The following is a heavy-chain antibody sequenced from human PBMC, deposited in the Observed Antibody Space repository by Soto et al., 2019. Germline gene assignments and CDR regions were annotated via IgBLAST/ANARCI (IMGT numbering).Heavy chain of an antibody. V-gene: IGHV1-3*01. CDR1: GYTFTSYP. CDR2: INAGNGDT. J-gene: IGHJ1*01. D-gene: IGHD5-12*01. CDR3: ARVAWTTAEYFQQ. Sequence: ASVKVSCKASGYTFTSYPMHWVRQAPGQRLEWMGWINAGNGDTKYSQKFQGRVTISRDTSASTAYMELSSLRSEDTAIYYCARVAWTTAEYFQQWGQGTLVTVSS.